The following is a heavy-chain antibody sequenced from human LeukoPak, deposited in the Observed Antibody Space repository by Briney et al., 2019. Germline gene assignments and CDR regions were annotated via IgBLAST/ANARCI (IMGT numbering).Heavy chain of an antibody. V-gene: IGHV4-31*03. Sequence: SQTLSLTCTVSGGSISSGGYYWSWIRQHPGKGLEWIGYIYYSGSTYYNPSLKSRVTISVDTSKNQFSLKLSSVTAADTAVYYCARITMNLYYFDYWGQGTLVTVSS. J-gene: IGHJ4*02. CDR2: IYYSGST. D-gene: IGHD3-22*01. CDR1: GGSISSGGYY. CDR3: ARITMNLYYFDY.